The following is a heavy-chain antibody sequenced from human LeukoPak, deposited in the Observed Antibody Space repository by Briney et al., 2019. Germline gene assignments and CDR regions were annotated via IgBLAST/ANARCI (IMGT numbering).Heavy chain of an antibody. D-gene: IGHD3-22*01. Sequence: RPSEILSLTCAVYGGSFSGYYWSWIRQAPGKGLEWVSSFGTRSTSIYHAGSVKGRFAISRDNAKNSLYLQMNSLRAEDTALYYCAREVSEGFDFWGQGTLVTVSS. V-gene: IGHV3-69-1*01. J-gene: IGHJ4*02. CDR1: GGSFSGYY. CDR3: AREVSEGFDF. CDR2: FGTRSTSI.